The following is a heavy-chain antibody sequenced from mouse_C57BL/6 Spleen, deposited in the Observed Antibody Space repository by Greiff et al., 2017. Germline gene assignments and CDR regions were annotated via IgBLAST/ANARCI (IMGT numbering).Heavy chain of an antibody. CDR3: ARAPTGNYAMDY. J-gene: IGHJ4*01. Sequence: DVHLVESGGGLVKPGGSLKLSCAASGFTFSSYAMSWVRQTPEKRLEWVATISDGGSYTYYPDNVKGRFTISRDNAKNNLYLQMSHLKSEDTAMYYCARAPTGNYAMDYWGQGTSVTVSS. CDR2: ISDGGSYT. V-gene: IGHV5-4*01. CDR1: GFTFSSYA. D-gene: IGHD4-1*02.